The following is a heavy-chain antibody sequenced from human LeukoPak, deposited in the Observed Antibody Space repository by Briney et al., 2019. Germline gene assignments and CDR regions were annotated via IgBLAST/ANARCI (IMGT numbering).Heavy chain of an antibody. J-gene: IGHJ6*02. D-gene: IGHD3-10*01. CDR1: GXTFSSYS. CDR2: ISSSSSYI. CDR3: AREAFGESGYYYYYGMDV. V-gene: IGHV3-21*01. Sequence: GGSLRLSCAASGXTFSSYSMNWVRQAPGKGLEWVSSISSSSSYIYYADSVKGRFTISRDNAKNSLYLQMNSLRAEDTAVYYCAREAFGESGYYYYYGMDVWGQGTTVTVSS.